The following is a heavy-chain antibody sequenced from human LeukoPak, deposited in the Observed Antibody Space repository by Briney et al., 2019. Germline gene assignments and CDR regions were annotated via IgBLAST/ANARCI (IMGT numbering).Heavy chain of an antibody. Sequence: PGGSLRLSCAASGFTFSSYSMNWVRQAPGKGLEWVSSISSSSSYIYYADSVKGRFTISRDNAKNSLYLQMNSLRAEDTAVYYCARDGRGYSGYGVVDPWGQGTLVTVSS. J-gene: IGHJ5*02. CDR2: ISSSSSYI. V-gene: IGHV3-21*01. D-gene: IGHD5-12*01. CDR3: ARDGRGYSGYGVVDP. CDR1: GFTFSSYS.